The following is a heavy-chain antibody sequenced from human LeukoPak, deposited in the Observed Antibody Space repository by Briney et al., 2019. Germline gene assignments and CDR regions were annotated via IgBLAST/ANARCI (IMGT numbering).Heavy chain of an antibody. CDR1: GFTFSSYA. Sequence: GGSLRLSCAASGFTFSSYAMSWVRQAPGKGLEWVSAISGSGGGTYYADSVKGRFTISRDNSKNTLYLQMNSLRAEDTALYYCAKDMGGPAYCGADCYSRCFQDWGQGTLVTVYS. J-gene: IGHJ1*01. D-gene: IGHD2-21*02. CDR2: ISGSGGGT. V-gene: IGHV3-23*01. CDR3: AKDMGGPAYCGADCYSRCFQD.